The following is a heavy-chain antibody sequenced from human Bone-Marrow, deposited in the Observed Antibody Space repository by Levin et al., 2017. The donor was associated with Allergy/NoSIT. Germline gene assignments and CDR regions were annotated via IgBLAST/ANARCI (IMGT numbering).Heavy chain of an antibody. CDR2: IKQDGSEK. CDR1: GFTFSSYW. V-gene: IGHV3-7*01. CDR3: AGVTGTNYYYGMDV. J-gene: IGHJ6*02. D-gene: IGHD1-20*01. Sequence: PGGSLRLSCAASGFTFSSYWMSWVRQAPGKGLEWVANIKQDGSEKYYVDSVKGRFTISRDNAKNSLYLQMNSLRAEDTAVYYCAGVTGTNYYYGMDVWGQGTTVTVSS.